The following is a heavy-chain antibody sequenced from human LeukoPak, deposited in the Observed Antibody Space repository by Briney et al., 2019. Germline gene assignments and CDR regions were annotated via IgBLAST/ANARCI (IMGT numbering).Heavy chain of an antibody. CDR2: ISGSGGGT. CDR1: GFTFSSYA. J-gene: IGHJ4*02. D-gene: IGHD3-10*01. Sequence: PGGSLRLSCAASGFTFSSYAMSWVRQAPGKGLEWASTISGSGGGTYYADSVKGRFTLSRDNSMNTLYLQMNSLRAEDTAVYYCAKDVESGRSADHWGQGTLVTVSS. V-gene: IGHV3-23*01. CDR3: AKDVESGRSADH.